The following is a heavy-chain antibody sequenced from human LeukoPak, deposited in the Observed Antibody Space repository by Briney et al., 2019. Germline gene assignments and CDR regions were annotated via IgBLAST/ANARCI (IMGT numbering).Heavy chain of an antibody. CDR3: AREFNTYYYGSGSHDAFDI. CDR2: ISGSGAST. Sequence: GGSLRLSCAASGFTFSSYAMSWVRQAPGKGLEWVSGISGSGASTYYADSVKGRFTISRDNSKNTLYLQMNSLRAEDTAVYYCAREFNTYYYGSGSHDAFDIWGQGTEVTVS. J-gene: IGHJ3*02. CDR1: GFTFSSYA. D-gene: IGHD3-10*01. V-gene: IGHV3-23*01.